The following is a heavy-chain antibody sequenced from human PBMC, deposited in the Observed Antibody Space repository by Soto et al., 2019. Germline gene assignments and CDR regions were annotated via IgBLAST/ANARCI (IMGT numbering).Heavy chain of an antibody. Sequence: VQLLESGGGLVQPGGSLRLSCAASGFTFNNYAMNWVCQAPGKELEWVSAIRNSGGFTYYADSVKGLFTISRDNSKHTLYLHMNSLRAEDTALYYCAKDYFETKGPYFFDYWGQGTLVTVSS. J-gene: IGHJ4*02. CDR1: GFTFNNYA. V-gene: IGHV3-23*01. CDR3: AKDYFETKGPYFFDY. D-gene: IGHD1-26*01. CDR2: IRNSGGFT.